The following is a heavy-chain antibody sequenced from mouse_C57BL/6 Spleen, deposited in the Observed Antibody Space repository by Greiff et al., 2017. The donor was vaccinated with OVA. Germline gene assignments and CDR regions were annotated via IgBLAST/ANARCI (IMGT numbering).Heavy chain of an antibody. CDR2: INPNNGGT. CDR3: ATSSNYDY. J-gene: IGHJ2*01. CDR1: GFTFTDYY. D-gene: IGHD2-5*01. Sequence: VQLKQSGPELVKPGASVKISCTASGFTFTDYYMNWVKQSHGKSLEWIGDINPNNGGTSYNQKFQGKATLTADTSSSTAYLELRSLTSEDSAVXYCATSSNYDYWGQGTTLTVSS. V-gene: IGHV1-26*01.